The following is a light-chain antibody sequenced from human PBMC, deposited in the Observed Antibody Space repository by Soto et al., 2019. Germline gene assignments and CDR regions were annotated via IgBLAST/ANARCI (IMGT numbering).Light chain of an antibody. CDR1: SSDVGTYTR. CDR2: EVY. CDR3: TSYTSGGTLV. V-gene: IGLV2-18*02. J-gene: IGLJ3*02. Sequence: QSALTQPPSVSGSPGQSVTISCTGTSSDVGTYTRVSWYQQPPGTAPKLMIYEVYSRPSGVPDRFSGSKSVNTASLTISGLRAEDEADYYCTSYTSGGTLVFGGGTKVTVL.